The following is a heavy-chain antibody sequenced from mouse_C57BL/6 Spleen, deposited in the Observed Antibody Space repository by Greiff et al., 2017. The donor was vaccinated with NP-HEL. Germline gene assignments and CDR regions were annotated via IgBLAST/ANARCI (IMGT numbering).Heavy chain of an antibody. CDR2: IDPSDSST. J-gene: IGHJ3*01. CDR3: AGEARSFAY. V-gene: IGHV1-69*01. Sequence: QVQLQQPGAELVMPGASVKLSCKASGYTFTSYWMHWVQQRPGQGLEWIGEIDPSDSSTNYNQKFKGKSTLTVDNSSSTAYMQLSSLTAEDSAVYYCAGEARSFAYWGQGTLVTVSA. D-gene: IGHD3-1*01. CDR1: GYTFTSYW.